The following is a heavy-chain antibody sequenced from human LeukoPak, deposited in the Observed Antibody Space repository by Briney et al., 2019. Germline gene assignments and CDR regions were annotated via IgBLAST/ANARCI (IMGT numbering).Heavy chain of an antibody. J-gene: IGHJ4*02. CDR3: ARAMSSWSGGEFDY. CDR2: IYYSGST. Sequence: SETLSLTCTVSGGSISRYYWSWIRQPPGKGLEWIGYIYYSGSTNYNPSLKSRVTISVDTSKNQFSLKLSSVTAADTAVYYCARAMSSWSGGEFDYWGQGTLVTVSS. CDR1: GGSISRYY. D-gene: IGHD6-13*01. V-gene: IGHV4-59*01.